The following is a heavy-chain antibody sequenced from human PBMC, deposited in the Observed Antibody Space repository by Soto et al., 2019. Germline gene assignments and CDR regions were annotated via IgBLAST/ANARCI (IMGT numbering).Heavy chain of an antibody. Sequence: ASVKVSCKASGYTFTSYYMHWVRQAPGQGLEGMGIINPSGGSTSYAQKFQGRVTMTRDTSTSTVYMELSSLRSEDTAVYYCARDFVNYDFWSGYSSSYYYYYGMDVWGQGTTVTVSS. V-gene: IGHV1-46*01. CDR1: GYTFTSYY. D-gene: IGHD3-3*01. J-gene: IGHJ6*02. CDR2: INPSGGST. CDR3: ARDFVNYDFWSGYSSSYYYYYGMDV.